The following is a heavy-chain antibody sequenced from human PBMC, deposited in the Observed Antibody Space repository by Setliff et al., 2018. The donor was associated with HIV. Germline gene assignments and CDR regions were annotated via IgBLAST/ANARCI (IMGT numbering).Heavy chain of an antibody. J-gene: IGHJ5*02. Sequence: GESLKISCSASGFTFSGSALHWVRQASGKGLEWVGRIKTKPNDYATAHAASVKGRFTISRDDSQNTAYLQMNSLRTEDTAVYFCAVSPDGDCATTKCANWFDPWGQGTQVTVSS. D-gene: IGHD4-17*01. V-gene: IGHV3-73*01. CDR3: AVSPDGDCATTKCANWFDP. CDR1: GFTFSGSA. CDR2: IKTKPNDYAT.